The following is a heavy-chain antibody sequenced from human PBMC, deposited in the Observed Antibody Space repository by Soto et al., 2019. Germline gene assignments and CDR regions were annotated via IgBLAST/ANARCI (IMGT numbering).Heavy chain of an antibody. CDR2: IYPGDSYSGTT. CDR1: GYSFTSYW. J-gene: IGHJ6*02. D-gene: IGHD3-10*01. V-gene: IGHV5-51*01. CDR3: ARRYNFGSGKYAVDV. Sequence: GESLKISCKGSGYSFTSYWIGWVRQMPGKGLEWMGIIYPGDSYSGTTNYNPSLGSRVTISVDTSQNQFSLNLNSVTAADTAVYFCARRYNFGSGKYAVDVWGQGTTVTVSS.